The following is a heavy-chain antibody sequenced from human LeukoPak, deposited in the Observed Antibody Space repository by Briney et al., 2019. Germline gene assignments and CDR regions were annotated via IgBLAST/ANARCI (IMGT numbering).Heavy chain of an antibody. D-gene: IGHD3-10*01. CDR2: IYSGGST. J-gene: IGHJ6*02. V-gene: IGHV3-66*01. CDR1: GFTVSSNY. CDR3: ARVSGSSSAYYYYGMDV. Sequence: PGGSLGLSCAASGFTVSSNYMSWVRQASGKGLEWVSVIYSGGSTYYADSVKGRFTISRDNSKNTLYLQMNSLRAEDTAVYYCARVSGSSSAYYYYGMDVWGQGTTVTVSS.